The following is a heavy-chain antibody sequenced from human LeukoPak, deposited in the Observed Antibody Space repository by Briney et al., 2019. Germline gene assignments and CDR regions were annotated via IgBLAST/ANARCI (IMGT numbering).Heavy chain of an antibody. V-gene: IGHV3-23*01. CDR3: ATIRGVIITGFDY. CDR1: GITLSNYG. Sequence: GGSLRLSCVVSGITLSNYGMSWVRQAPGKGLEWVSAISGSGGSTYYADSVKGRFTISRDNSKNTLYLQMNSLRAEDTAVYYCATIRGVIITGFDYWGQGTLVTVSS. J-gene: IGHJ4*02. D-gene: IGHD3-10*01. CDR2: ISGSGGST.